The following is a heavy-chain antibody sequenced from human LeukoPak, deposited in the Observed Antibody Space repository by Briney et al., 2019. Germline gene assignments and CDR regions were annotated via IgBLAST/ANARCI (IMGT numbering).Heavy chain of an antibody. D-gene: IGHD3-9*01. V-gene: IGHV1-69*04. J-gene: IGHJ5*02. CDR1: GGTFSSYA. CDR2: VIPILGIA. Sequence: GASVKVSCKASGGTFSSYAVSWVRQAPGQGLEWMGRVIPILGIANYAQKFQGRVTITADKSTSTAYMELSSLRSEDTAAYYCARGPGFHPNWFDPWGQGTLVTVSS. CDR3: ARGPGFHPNWFDP.